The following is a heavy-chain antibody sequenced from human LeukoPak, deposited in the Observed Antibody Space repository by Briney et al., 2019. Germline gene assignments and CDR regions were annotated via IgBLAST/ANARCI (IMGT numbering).Heavy chain of an antibody. CDR2: VYYSGSI. Sequence: SETLSLTCTVSGGSITSGGYYWGWIRQPPGKGLEWIGSVYYSGSIHYNPSLKSRVTISADTSKNQFFLKLSSVTAADTAVYYCARLRGYSYAGDPWGQGSLVTVSS. V-gene: IGHV4-39*07. J-gene: IGHJ5*02. CDR1: GGSITSGGYY. CDR3: ARLRGYSYAGDP. D-gene: IGHD5-18*01.